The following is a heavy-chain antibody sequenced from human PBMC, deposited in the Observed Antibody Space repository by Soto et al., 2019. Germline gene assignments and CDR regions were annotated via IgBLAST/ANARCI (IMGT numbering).Heavy chain of an antibody. D-gene: IGHD1-26*01. Sequence: ASVKVSCKASGYTFISCGINWVRQAPGEGLEWLGWISAYNGNTKYAQKFQGRVTLTTDTSTSTAYMELRSLRSDDTALYYCARDPQYSGSLSGGGDAFDIWGQGTMVTVSS. CDR3: ARDPQYSGSLSGGGDAFDI. CDR1: GYTFISCG. CDR2: ISAYNGNT. J-gene: IGHJ3*02. V-gene: IGHV1-18*01.